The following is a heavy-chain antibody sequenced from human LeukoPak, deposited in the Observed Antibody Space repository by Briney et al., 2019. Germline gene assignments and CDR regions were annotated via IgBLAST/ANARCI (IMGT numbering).Heavy chain of an antibody. Sequence: GGSLRLSCAASGFTVSSNYMSWVRQAPGKGLEWVSVIYSGGSTYYADSVKGRFTISRDNSKNTLYLQMNSLRAEDTAVYYCAKVGPHGSYPDSDYWGQGTLVTVSS. CDR3: AKVGPHGSYPDSDY. CDR2: IYSGGST. D-gene: IGHD3-10*01. J-gene: IGHJ4*02. CDR1: GFTVSSNY. V-gene: IGHV3-53*01.